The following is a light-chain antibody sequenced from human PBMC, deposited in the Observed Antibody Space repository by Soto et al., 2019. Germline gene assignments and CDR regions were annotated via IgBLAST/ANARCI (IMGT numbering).Light chain of an antibody. V-gene: IGLV2-14*01. CDR2: DVS. CDR1: SSDVGGYNY. Sequence: QSALTQPASVSGSPGQSITISCTGTSSDVGGYNYVSWYQQHPGKAPKLMIYDVSNRPSGVSNRFSGSKSGNTASLTISGLLAEDEADYYCSSYTSSSTTEVFGTGTKLTVL. J-gene: IGLJ1*01. CDR3: SSYTSSSTTEV.